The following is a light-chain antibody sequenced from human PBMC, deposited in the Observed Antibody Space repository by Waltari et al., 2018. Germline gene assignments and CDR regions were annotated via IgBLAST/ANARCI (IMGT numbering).Light chain of an antibody. Sequence: EIVLTQSPGTLSLSPGERATLSCRASQIVSSSYLAWYQQKPGQAPRLLIYGASSRAIGIPDRFSGSGSGTDFTLTSSRLEPEDFAVYYCQQYGSSPLTFGGGTKVEIK. J-gene: IGKJ4*01. CDR2: GAS. CDR3: QQYGSSPLT. CDR1: QIVSSSY. V-gene: IGKV3-20*01.